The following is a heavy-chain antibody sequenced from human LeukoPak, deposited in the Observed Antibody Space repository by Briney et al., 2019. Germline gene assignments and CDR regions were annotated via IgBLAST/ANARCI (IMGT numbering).Heavy chain of an antibody. J-gene: IGHJ4*02. Sequence: SETLSLTCTVSGGSISDSYCTWFRQPPGKGLEWIGYIYNTGRTDYNPSLKSRVTISVDTSKNQFSLKLSSVTAADTAVYYCARGGDIDETTMVRGVKDYFDYWGQGTLVTVSS. V-gene: IGHV4-59*12. CDR1: GGSISDSY. CDR2: IYNTGRT. D-gene: IGHD3-10*01. CDR3: ARGGDIDETTMVRGVKDYFDY.